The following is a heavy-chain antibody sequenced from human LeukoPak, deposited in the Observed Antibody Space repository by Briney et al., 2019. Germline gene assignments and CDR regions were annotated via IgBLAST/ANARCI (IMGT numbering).Heavy chain of an antibody. Sequence: SETLSLTCTVSGGSISSYYWSWIRQPPGKGLEWIGYIYYSGSTYYNPSLKSRVTISVDTSKNQFSLKLSSVTAADTAVYYCARHGRYDREKTPSYYFDYWGQGTLVTVSS. CDR3: ARHGRYDREKTPSYYFDY. CDR2: IYYSGST. D-gene: IGHD3-10*02. CDR1: GGSISSYY. J-gene: IGHJ4*02. V-gene: IGHV4-59*08.